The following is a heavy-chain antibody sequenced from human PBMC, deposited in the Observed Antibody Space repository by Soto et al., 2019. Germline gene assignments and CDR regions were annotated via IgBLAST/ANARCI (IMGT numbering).Heavy chain of an antibody. J-gene: IGHJ4*02. CDR1: GFTFSSFA. V-gene: IGHV3-23*01. CDR3: ARGFSAGKGSTPDF. CDR2: ISGSGGST. Sequence: GGSLRLSCAASGFTFSSFAMSWVRQAPGKGLDWVSAISGSGGSTYSADSVKGRFTISRDNSKNTLYLQMSSLRAEDTAVYYSARGFSAGKGSTPDFWGQGSLVTVSS. D-gene: IGHD6-13*01.